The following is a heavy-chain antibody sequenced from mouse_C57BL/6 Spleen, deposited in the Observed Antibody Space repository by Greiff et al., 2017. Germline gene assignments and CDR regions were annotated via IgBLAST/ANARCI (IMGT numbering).Heavy chain of an antibody. J-gene: IGHJ4*01. V-gene: IGHV1-55*01. CDR2: IYPGSGST. D-gene: IGHD2-4*01. CDR1: GYTFTSYW. Sequence: QVQLKQPGAELVKPGASVKMSCKASGYTFTSYWITWVKQRPGQGLEWIGDIYPGSGSTNYNEKFKSKATLTVDTSSSTAYMQLSSLTSEDSAVYYCARTRLRRGAMDYWGQGTSVTVSS. CDR3: ARTRLRRGAMDY.